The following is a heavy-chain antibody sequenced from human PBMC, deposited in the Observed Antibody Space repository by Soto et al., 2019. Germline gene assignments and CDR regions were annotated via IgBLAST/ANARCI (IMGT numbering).Heavy chain of an antibody. V-gene: IGHV3-23*01. Sequence: PGGSLRLSCAASGFTFSSYAMSWVRQAPGKGLEWVSAISGSGGSTYYADSVKGRLTISRDNSKNTLYLQMNSLRAEDTAVYYCAKDLSRYCSGGSCYFDYWGQGTLVTVSS. CDR1: GFTFSSYA. D-gene: IGHD2-15*01. J-gene: IGHJ4*02. CDR2: ISGSGGST. CDR3: AKDLSRYCSGGSCYFDY.